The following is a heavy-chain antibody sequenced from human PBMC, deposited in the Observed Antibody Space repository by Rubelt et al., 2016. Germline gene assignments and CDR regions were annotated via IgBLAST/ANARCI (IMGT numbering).Heavy chain of an antibody. J-gene: IGHJ5*02. Sequence: QLQLQESGSGLVKPSQTLSLTCAVSGGSISSGGYSWSWIRQPPGKGLEWIGYIYHSGSTYYNPSLKSRVTISVDRSKNQFSLKLSSVTAADTAVYYCAREGNWNSGNWFDPWGQGTLVTVSS. CDR3: AREGNWNSGNWFDP. CDR1: GGSISSGGYS. D-gene: IGHD1-7*01. CDR2: IYHSGST. V-gene: IGHV4-30-2*01.